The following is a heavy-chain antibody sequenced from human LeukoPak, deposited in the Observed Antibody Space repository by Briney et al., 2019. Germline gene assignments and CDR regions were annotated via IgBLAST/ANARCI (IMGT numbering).Heavy chain of an antibody. CDR1: GGSISSSSYY. CDR3: ARYGSGSYYPFDY. Sequence: SETLSLTCTVSGGSISSSSYYWGWIRQPPGKGLEWIGSIYYSGSTYYNLSLKSRVTISVDTSKNQFSLKLSSVTAADTAVYYCARYGSGSYYPFDYWGQGTLVTVSS. J-gene: IGHJ4*02. CDR2: IYYSGST. D-gene: IGHD3-10*01. V-gene: IGHV4-39*07.